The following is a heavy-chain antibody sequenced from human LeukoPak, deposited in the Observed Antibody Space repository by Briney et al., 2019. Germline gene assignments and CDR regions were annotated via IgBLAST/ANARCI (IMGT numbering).Heavy chain of an antibody. CDR1: GYTFINFY. CDR3: AREVGIRGHLDY. CDR2: INPSGGST. Sequence: ASVKVSCKASGYTFINFYMHWVRQAPGQGLEWMGIINPSGGSTGYAQKFQGRVTMTRDTSTSTVYMELSSLRSEDTAVYYCAREVGIRGHLDYWGRGTPVTVSS. V-gene: IGHV1-46*01. D-gene: IGHD1-26*01. J-gene: IGHJ4*02.